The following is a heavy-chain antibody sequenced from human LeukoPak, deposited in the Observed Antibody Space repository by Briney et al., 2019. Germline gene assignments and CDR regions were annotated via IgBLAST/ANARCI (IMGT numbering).Heavy chain of an antibody. CDR1: GYTFTGYY. D-gene: IGHD3-22*01. J-gene: IGHJ4*02. CDR2: INPNSGGT. V-gene: IGHV1-2*02. CDR3: ARERYDSSGYYYY. Sequence: ASVKVSCKASGYTFTGYYMHWVRQAPGQGLEWMGWINPNSGGTNYAQKFQGRVTMTRDTSISTAYMELSGLRSDDTAVYYCARERYDSSGYYYYWGQGTLVTVSS.